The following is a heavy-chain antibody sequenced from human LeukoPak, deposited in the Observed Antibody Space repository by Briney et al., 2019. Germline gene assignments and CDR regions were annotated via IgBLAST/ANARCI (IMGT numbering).Heavy chain of an antibody. J-gene: IGHJ4*02. CDR3: AKDIYDTAMGFDY. CDR1: GFTFDDYA. Sequence: HPGRSLRLSCAASGFTFDDYAMHWVRQAPGKGLEWVSGISWNSGSIGYADSVKGRFTISRDNAKNSLYLQMNSLRAEDTALYYCAKDIYDTAMGFDYWGQGTLVTVSS. D-gene: IGHD5-18*01. CDR2: ISWNSGSI. V-gene: IGHV3-9*01.